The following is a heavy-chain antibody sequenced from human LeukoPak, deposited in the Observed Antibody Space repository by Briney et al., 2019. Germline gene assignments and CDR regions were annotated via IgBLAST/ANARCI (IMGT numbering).Heavy chain of an antibody. CDR2: IYYSGST. CDR3: ARSTRDIVVVAAAARWYFDL. CDR1: GGSMTNYY. V-gene: IGHV4-59*12. Sequence: SETLSLTCTVSGGSMTNYYWSWIRQPPGKGLEWIGYIYYSGSTNYNPSLKGRVTMSVDTSKKQFSLKLSSVTAADTAVYFCARSTRDIVVVAAAARWYFDLWGRGTLVTVSS. D-gene: IGHD2-2*01. J-gene: IGHJ2*01.